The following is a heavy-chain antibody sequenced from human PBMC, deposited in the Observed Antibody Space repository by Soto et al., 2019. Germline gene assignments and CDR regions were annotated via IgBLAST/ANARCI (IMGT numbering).Heavy chain of an antibody. Sequence: GGSLRLSCAASGFKFSSYAMSWVRQAPGKGLEWVSLISATGGGTYYADSVKGRFTISRDNSDNTLYLQVHSLRAEDTAVYYCAKDRRAGGNSAFYFDFWGQGAQVTVS. CDR3: AKDRRAGGNSAFYFDF. CDR1: GFKFSSYA. J-gene: IGHJ5*01. V-gene: IGHV3-23*01. D-gene: IGHD3-16*01. CDR2: ISATGGGT.